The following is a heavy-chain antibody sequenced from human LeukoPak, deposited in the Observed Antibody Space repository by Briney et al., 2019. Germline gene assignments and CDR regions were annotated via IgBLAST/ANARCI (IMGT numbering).Heavy chain of an antibody. CDR1: GYTFTGYY. J-gene: IGHJ4*02. D-gene: IGHD3-9*01. CDR2: INPNSGGT. Sequence: ASVKVSCKASGYTFTGYYMHWVRQAPGQGLEWMGWINPNSGGTNYAQKFQGKVTMTRDTSISTAYMELSRLRSDDTAVYYCARSPHILTGENFDYWGQGTLVTVSS. CDR3: ARSPHILTGENFDY. V-gene: IGHV1-2*02.